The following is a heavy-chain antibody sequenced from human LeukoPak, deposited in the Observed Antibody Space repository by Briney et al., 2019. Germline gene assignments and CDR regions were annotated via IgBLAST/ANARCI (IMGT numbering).Heavy chain of an antibody. V-gene: IGHV3-66*01. CDR3: ARAPPYYYDSSGYYLVDY. CDR2: VYSGGST. Sequence: GGSLRLSCAATGFTVSSNYISWVRQAPGKGLEWVSVVYSGGSTYYADSVKGRFTISRDNSKNTLYLQMDSLRAEDTAVYYCARAPPYYYDSSGYYLVDYWGQGTLVTVSS. CDR1: GFTVSSNY. D-gene: IGHD3-22*01. J-gene: IGHJ4*02.